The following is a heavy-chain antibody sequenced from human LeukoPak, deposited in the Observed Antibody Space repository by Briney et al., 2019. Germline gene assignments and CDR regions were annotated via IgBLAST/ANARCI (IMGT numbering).Heavy chain of an antibody. D-gene: IGHD3-22*01. Sequence: GGSPRLSCAASGFTFNRYGMHWVRQAPGKGLEWVAFIWHDGTNQSYADSVKGRFTISRDNSKKMLYVQMSSLRVEDTAVYYCARDWYYDTSGYLHYWGQGTLVTVSS. V-gene: IGHV3-33*01. CDR3: ARDWYYDTSGYLHY. J-gene: IGHJ4*02. CDR1: GFTFNRYG. CDR2: IWHDGTNQ.